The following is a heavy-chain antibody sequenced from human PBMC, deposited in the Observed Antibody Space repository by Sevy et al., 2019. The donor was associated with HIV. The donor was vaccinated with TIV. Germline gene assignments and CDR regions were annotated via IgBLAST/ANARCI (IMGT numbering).Heavy chain of an antibody. V-gene: IGHV3-15*01. D-gene: IGHD2-8*01. CDR1: GFTFNYAW. CDR2: IKSRPEGGAA. Sequence: GGSLRLSCVASGFTFNYAWMSWVRQAPGKGLEWVGRIKSRPEGGAAEYAAPVKGRFTISRADSKNTLYLRMNRLKTEDTAVYYCSTDPIIVLLVTDGMDVWGQGTTVTVSS. J-gene: IGHJ6*02. CDR3: STDPIIVLLVTDGMDV.